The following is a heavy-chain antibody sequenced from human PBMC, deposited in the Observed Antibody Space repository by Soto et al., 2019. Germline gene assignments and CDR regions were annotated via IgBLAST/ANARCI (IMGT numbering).Heavy chain of an antibody. CDR2: ISYHGRDE. D-gene: IGHD4-17*01. CDR1: VFSLSNYG. CDR3: VKDHLMNTVTTGGY. V-gene: IGHV3-30*18. Sequence: ESGGGVVPPGRSLRLSCAASVFSLSNYGMHWVRQAPGKGLEWVAVISYHGRDEYYADSVKGRFTISRDTSKNTLYLQMNTLRPEDTAVYYCVKDHLMNTVTTGGYWGQGTLVTVSS. J-gene: IGHJ4*02.